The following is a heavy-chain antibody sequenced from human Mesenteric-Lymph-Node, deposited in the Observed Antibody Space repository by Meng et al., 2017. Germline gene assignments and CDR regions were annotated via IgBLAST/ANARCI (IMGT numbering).Heavy chain of an antibody. J-gene: IGHJ5*02. D-gene: IGHD3-22*01. Sequence: GGSLRLSCAASGFIFTNADMSWVRQTPGKGLEWVGRIKSKTDGGTTDYAAPVKGRFTISRDESKNTLYLQVNSLKTEDTAIYYCTDYDTWGQGTLVTVSS. CDR3: TDYDT. CDR2: IKSKTDGGTT. V-gene: IGHV3-15*01. CDR1: GFIFTNAD.